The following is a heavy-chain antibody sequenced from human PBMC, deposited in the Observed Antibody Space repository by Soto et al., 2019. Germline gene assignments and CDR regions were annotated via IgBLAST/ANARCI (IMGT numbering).Heavy chain of an antibody. Sequence: QVQLQQWGAGLLKPSETLSLTCAVYGGSFSGYYWSWIRQPPGKGLEWIGEINHSGSTNYNPSLKRRVTISVDTSKNQFSLKLSSVTAADTAVYYCARMVRGVHRFDYWGQGTLVTVSS. D-gene: IGHD3-10*01. V-gene: IGHV4-34*01. J-gene: IGHJ4*02. CDR3: ARMVRGVHRFDY. CDR1: GGSFSGYY. CDR2: INHSGST.